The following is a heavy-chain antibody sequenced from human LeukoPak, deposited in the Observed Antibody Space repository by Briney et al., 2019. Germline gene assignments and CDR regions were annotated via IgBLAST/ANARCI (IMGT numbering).Heavy chain of an antibody. V-gene: IGHV1-69*13. CDR1: GGTFSSYA. Sequence: ASVKVSCKASGGTFSSYAISWVRQAPGQGLEWMGGIIPIFGTANYAQKFQGRVTITADESTSTAYIELSSLISEDTAVYYCARGSDSSGYYFSDYWGQGTLVTVSS. CDR2: IIPIFGTA. J-gene: IGHJ4*02. D-gene: IGHD3-22*01. CDR3: ARGSDSSGYYFSDY.